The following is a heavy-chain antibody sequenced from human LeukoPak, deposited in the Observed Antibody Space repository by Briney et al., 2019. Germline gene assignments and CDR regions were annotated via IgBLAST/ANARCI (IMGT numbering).Heavy chain of an antibody. CDR3: ARAPPAYGRYYYYYMDV. V-gene: IGHV1-46*01. D-gene: IGHD3-10*01. CDR1: GYTFTGYY. J-gene: IGHJ6*03. Sequence: GASVKVSCKASGYTFTGYYMHWVRQAPGQGLEWMGIINPSGGSTSYAQKFQGRVTMTRDMSTSTVYMELSSLRSEDTAVYYCARAPPAYGRYYYYYMDVWGKGTTVTVSS. CDR2: INPSGGST.